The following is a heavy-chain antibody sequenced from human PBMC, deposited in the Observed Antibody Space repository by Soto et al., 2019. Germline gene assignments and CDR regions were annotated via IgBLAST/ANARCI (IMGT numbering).Heavy chain of an antibody. CDR1: GGSFSGYY. J-gene: IGHJ6*02. Sequence: TSETQSLTCAVYGGSFSGYYWSWIRQPPGKGLEWIGEINHSGSTNYNPSLKSRVTISVDTSKNQFSLKLSSVTAADTAVYYCARDNMVWETYYYYGMDVWAKGPRSPSP. D-gene: IGHD3-10*01. CDR3: ARDNMVWETYYYYGMDV. CDR2: INHSGST. V-gene: IGHV4-34*01.